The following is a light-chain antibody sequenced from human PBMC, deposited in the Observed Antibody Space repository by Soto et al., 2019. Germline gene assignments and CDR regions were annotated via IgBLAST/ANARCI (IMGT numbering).Light chain of an antibody. CDR3: HQYGSSPPRT. CDR1: QTISSY. CDR2: DAS. V-gene: IGKV3-11*01. J-gene: IGKJ1*01. Sequence: EIVLTQSPATLSLSPGERATLSCRASQTISSYLAWYQQKPGQSPRLLISDASNRATGIPARFSGSGTGTDFTLTISSLEPEDFAVYYCHQYGSSPPRTFGQGTKVDIK.